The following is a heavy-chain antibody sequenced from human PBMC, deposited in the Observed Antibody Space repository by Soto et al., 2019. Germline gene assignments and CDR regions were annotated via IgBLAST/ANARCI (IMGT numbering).Heavy chain of an antibody. CDR2: IIPMFAIA. V-gene: IGHV1-69*02. CDR3: AGGDDYVWGSIPLGWFDP. J-gene: IGHJ5*02. Sequence: QVQLVQSGAEVKKPGSSVNVSCKASGDTFNNYPINGVRQAPGQGLEWMGRIIPMFAIANYAQKFKGRVTMTADKSTTTVYMELSSLRSEDTAVYYCAGGDDYVWGSIPLGWFDPWGQGTLVTVSS. D-gene: IGHD3-16*01. CDR1: GDTFNNYP.